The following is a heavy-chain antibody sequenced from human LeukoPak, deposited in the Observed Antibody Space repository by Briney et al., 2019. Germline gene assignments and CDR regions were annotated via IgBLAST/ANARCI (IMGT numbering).Heavy chain of an antibody. CDR3: AREYDSKGRFDN. D-gene: IGHD3-22*01. CDR2: ISSDSTYK. J-gene: IGHJ4*02. V-gene: IGHV3-21*01. CDR1: GFTFTAHS. Sequence: PGGSLRLSCAISGFTFTAHSMNWVRQAPGKGLEWVSFISSDSTYKYYGDSVKGRFTISRDNANVYLQMNSLRAEDTATYHCAREYDSKGRFDNWGQGTPVTVSS.